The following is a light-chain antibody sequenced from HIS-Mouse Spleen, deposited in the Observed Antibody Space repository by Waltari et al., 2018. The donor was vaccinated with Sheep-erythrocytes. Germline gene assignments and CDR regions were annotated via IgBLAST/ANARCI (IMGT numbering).Light chain of an antibody. V-gene: IGLV1-36*01. CDR2: YDD. J-gene: IGLJ3*02. Sequence: QSVLTQPPSVSEAPRQRVTISCSGSSSNIGNNAVNWYQQLPGKAPKLLIYYDDLPPSGVSALFSGSKSGPAASLAISGLQSEDEADYYCAAWDDSLNGWVFGGGTKLTVL. CDR3: AAWDDSLNGWV. CDR1: SSNIGNNA.